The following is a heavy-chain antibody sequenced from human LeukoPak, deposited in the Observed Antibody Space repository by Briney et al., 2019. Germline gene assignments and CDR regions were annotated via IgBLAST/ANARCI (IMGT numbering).Heavy chain of an antibody. Sequence: SETLSLTCTVSGGSISSTSNYWGWIRRPPGKGLEWIGSIYYSGSTYYNPSLKSRVTISVDTSKNQFSLKLSSVTAADTAVYYCARDRLRTMIVATYNWFDPWGQGTLVTVSS. CDR2: IYYSGST. J-gene: IGHJ5*02. V-gene: IGHV4-39*07. CDR1: GGSISSTSNY. D-gene: IGHD3-22*01. CDR3: ARDRLRTMIVATYNWFDP.